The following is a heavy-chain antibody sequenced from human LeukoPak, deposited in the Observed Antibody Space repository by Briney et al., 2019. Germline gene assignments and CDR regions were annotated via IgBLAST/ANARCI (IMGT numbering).Heavy chain of an antibody. CDR1: GFTFGSYA. CDR2: ISPNADRT. J-gene: IGHJ4*02. CDR3: AIMHGYYDGSGYWVQ. D-gene: IGHD3-22*01. Sequence: PGGSLRLSCAASGFTFGSYAMSWLRHAPGKGLEWVSFISPNADRTSKADSVEGRFTISRDNPRNTLYLQMNSLRDDDTAVYYCAIMHGYYDGSGYWVQWGQGTLVTVSS. V-gene: IGHV3-23*01.